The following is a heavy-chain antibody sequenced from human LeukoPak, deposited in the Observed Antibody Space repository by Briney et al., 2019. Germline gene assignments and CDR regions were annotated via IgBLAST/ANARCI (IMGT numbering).Heavy chain of an antibody. Sequence: SETLSLTCAVYGGSFSGYYWSWIRQPPGKGLEWIGEINHSGSTNYNPSLKSRVTISVDTSKYQFSLKLSSVTAADTAVYYCAGVWGSYRYTSHFDYWGQGTLVTVSS. CDR2: INHSGST. J-gene: IGHJ4*02. D-gene: IGHD3-16*02. V-gene: IGHV4-34*01. CDR3: AGVWGSYRYTSHFDY. CDR1: GGSFSGYY.